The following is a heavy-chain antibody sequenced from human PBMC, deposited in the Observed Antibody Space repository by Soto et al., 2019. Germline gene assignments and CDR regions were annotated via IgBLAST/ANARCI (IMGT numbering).Heavy chain of an antibody. CDR2: INPYNGKT. CDR3: ARVQIVVVVGGTPADY. D-gene: IGHD2-15*01. Sequence: QVQLEQSGAEVKKSGASVKVSCKASGYIFSTHGINWVRQAPGQGLEWMGWINPYNGKTNYAQKFQGRVTMTTETSRKTAYMELRSLRSDDTAVYYCARVQIVVVVGGTPADYWRQGTLVTVSS. J-gene: IGHJ4*02. V-gene: IGHV1-18*01. CDR1: GYIFSTHG.